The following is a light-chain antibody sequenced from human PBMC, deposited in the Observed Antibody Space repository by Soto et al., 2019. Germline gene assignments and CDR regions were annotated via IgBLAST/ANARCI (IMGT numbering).Light chain of an antibody. Sequence: QSALTQPASVSGSPGESIIISCTGSSSDIGAYDYVSWYQHHPGRAPKVIIFEVNDRASGVSHRFSGSKSGNTASLTISGLQAEDEADYYCCSYTGTTSPWVFGGGTKLNVL. V-gene: IGLV2-14*01. CDR2: EVN. J-gene: IGLJ3*02. CDR1: SSDIGAYDY. CDR3: CSYTGTTSPWV.